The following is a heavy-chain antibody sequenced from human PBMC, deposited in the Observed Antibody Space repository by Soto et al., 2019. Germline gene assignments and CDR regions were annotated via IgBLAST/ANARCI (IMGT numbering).Heavy chain of an antibody. CDR2: ISYDGSNK. V-gene: IGHV3-30-3*01. CDR1: GSTFSSYA. J-gene: IGHJ6*02. D-gene: IGHD5-12*01. Sequence: PGGSLRLSCAASGSTFSSYAMHWVRQAPGKGLEWVAVISYDGSNKYYADSVKGRFTISRDNSKNTLYLQMNSLRAEDTAVYYCGVATKPYYYYGMDVWGQGTTVTVSS. CDR3: GVATKPYYYYGMDV.